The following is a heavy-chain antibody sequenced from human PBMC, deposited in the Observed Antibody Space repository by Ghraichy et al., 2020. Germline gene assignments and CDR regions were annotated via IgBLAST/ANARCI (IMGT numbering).Heavy chain of an antibody. CDR3: ARGDLTILGRGFDP. J-gene: IGHJ5*02. V-gene: IGHV4-34*01. D-gene: IGHD3-3*01. Sequence: GSLSLTCAVYDGSFSGHYWSWIRQPPGKGLEWIGEINHRGSTNYNPSLKSRVSISVDTSKNQFSLKLSSVTAADTAVYYCARGDLTILGRGFDPWGQGTLVTVSS. CDR2: INHRGST. CDR1: DGSFSGHY.